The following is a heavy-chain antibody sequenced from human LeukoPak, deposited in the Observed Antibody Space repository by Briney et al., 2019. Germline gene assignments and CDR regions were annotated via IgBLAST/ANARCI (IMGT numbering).Heavy chain of an antibody. CDR1: GYTFTSYG. CDR3: ARDQDSSGYYYYFDY. V-gene: IGHV1-18*01. CDR2: ISAYNGNT. J-gene: IGHJ4*02. Sequence: ASVKVSCKASGYTFTSYGISWVRQAPGQGLEWMGWISAYNGNTNYAQKLQGRVTMTTDTSTSTAYTELRSLRSDDTAVYYCARDQDSSGYYYYFDYWGQGTLVTVSS. D-gene: IGHD3-22*01.